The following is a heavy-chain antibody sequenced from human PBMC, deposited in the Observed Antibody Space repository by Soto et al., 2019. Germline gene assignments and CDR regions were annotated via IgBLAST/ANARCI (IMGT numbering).Heavy chain of an antibody. CDR1: GGSISSYY. V-gene: IGHV4-59*01. CDR2: IYYSGST. Sequence: SVTLSLTCTVAGGSISSYYWSWIRQPPGKGLEWIGYIYYSGSTNYNPSLKSRVTMTRNTSISTAYMELSSLRSEDTAVYYCARGSDFWSGYYSEDYYYYMDVWGKGTTVTVSS. D-gene: IGHD3-3*01. J-gene: IGHJ6*03. CDR3: ARGSDFWSGYYSEDYYYYMDV.